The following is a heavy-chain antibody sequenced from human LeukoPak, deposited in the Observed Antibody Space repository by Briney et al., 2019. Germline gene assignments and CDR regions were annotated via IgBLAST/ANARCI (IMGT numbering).Heavy chain of an antibody. J-gene: IGHJ4*02. V-gene: IGHV3-30*18. CDR2: ISIDGSNK. CDR1: GLTFSTNG. Sequence: GGSPRLSFAASGLTFSTNGMDWVRKAPGKGLEWVAVISIDGSNKYYAVSVKSRFTISRDNSKNTLYLPMNSLRAEDTAVYYCAKSDLGHRSRQVGHFDYWGQGTLVTVSS. D-gene: IGHD2-15*01. CDR3: AKSDLGHRSRQVGHFDY.